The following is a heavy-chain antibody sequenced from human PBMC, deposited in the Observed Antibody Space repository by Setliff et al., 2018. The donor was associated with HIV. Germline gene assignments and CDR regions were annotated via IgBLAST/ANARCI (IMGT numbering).Heavy chain of an antibody. J-gene: IGHJ4*02. Sequence: SETLSLTCTVSGGSISSSTYYWGWIRQPPGKGLEWIASIYQSGSTYYNPSLKSRVIISIDTSKNQFSLKLSSVTAADTAVYYCATLRGYSYGYFFDYWGQGMLVTVSS. CDR1: GGSISSSTYY. D-gene: IGHD5-18*01. V-gene: IGHV4-39*07. CDR3: ATLRGYSYGYFFDY. CDR2: IYQSGST.